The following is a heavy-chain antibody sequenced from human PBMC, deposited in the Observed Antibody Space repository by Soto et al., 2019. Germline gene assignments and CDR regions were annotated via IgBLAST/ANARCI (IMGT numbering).Heavy chain of an antibody. CDR3: GRGRGSSGWYRGDHYGMDV. CDR2: IYSGGST. Sequence: GGSLRLSCAASGFTVSSNYMSWVRQAPGKGLEWVSVIYSGGSTYYADSVKGRFTISRDNSKNTLYLQMNSLRAEDTAVYYCGRGRGSSGWYRGDHYGMDVWGQGTTVTVSS. V-gene: IGHV3-53*01. CDR1: GFTVSSNY. J-gene: IGHJ6*02. D-gene: IGHD6-19*01.